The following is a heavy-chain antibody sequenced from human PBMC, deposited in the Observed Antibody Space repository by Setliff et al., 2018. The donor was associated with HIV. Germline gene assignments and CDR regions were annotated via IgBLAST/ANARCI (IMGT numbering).Heavy chain of an antibody. CDR1: GLIFSSYE. CDR3: ARDRGYPDSFNI. CDR2: IGGHGSII. J-gene: IGHJ3*02. V-gene: IGHV3-48*03. Sequence: PGGSLRLSCAASGLIFSSYEMNWVRQAPGKGLEWISFIGGHGSIIHYADSVKGRFTISRDNAKNTLYLQMNSLRAEDTAVYYCARDRGYPDSFNIWGQGTVVTVSS. D-gene: IGHD3-10*01.